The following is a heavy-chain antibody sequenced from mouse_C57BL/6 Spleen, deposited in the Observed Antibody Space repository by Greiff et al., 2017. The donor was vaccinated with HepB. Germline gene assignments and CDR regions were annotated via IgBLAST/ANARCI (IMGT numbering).Heavy chain of an antibody. J-gene: IGHJ1*03. CDR1: GYTFTSYW. CDR3: ARDGSSYAGYFDV. V-gene: IGHV1-55*01. Sequence: VQLQQSGAELVKPGASVKMSCKASGYTFTSYWITWVKQRPGQGLEWIGDIYPGSGSTNYNEKFKSKATLTVDTSSSTAYMQLSSLTSEDSAVYDWARDGSSYAGYFDVWGTGTTVTVSS. CDR2: IYPGSGST. D-gene: IGHD1-1*01.